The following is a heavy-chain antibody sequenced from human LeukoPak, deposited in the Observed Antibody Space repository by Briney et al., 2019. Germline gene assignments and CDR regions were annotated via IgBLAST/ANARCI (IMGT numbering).Heavy chain of an antibody. CDR3: ARDLEWLYPGGAFDI. CDR1: GYTFTGYY. J-gene: IGHJ3*02. CDR2: INPNRGGT. Sequence: PGASVKVSCKASGYTFTGYYMHWVRQAPGQGLEWMGCINPNRGGTNYAQKFQGRVTMTRDTSNSTAYMELSRLRSDDTAVYYCARDLEWLYPGGAFDIWGQGTMVTVSS. V-gene: IGHV1-2*02. D-gene: IGHD3-3*01.